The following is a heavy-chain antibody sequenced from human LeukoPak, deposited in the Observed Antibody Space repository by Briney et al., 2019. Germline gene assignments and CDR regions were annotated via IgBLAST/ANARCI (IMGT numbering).Heavy chain of an antibody. CDR2: IYHSGST. D-gene: IGHD5-18*01. J-gene: IGHJ4*02. Sequence: SETMSLTCDVSGYSISSSSYWGWIRQPPVKGLEWIGSIYHSGSTYYKPSLKSRATISVDTSKNRFSLKLTSVTAADTATYYCAVKRAYTFWFADWGQGALVTVSS. CDR3: AVKRAYTFWFAD. V-gene: IGHV4-38-2*01. CDR1: GYSISSSSY.